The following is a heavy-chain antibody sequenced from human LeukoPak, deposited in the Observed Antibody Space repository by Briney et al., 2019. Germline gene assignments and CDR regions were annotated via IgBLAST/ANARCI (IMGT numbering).Heavy chain of an antibody. Sequence: GGSLRLSCAASGFIFRSYNMYWVRQAPGKGPEWVSSITSSSSYIFYADSVKGRFTVSRDDATNSVYLEMNSLRAEDTAVYYCARGGDKRLARNWFDPWGQGTVVTVSS. V-gene: IGHV3-21*01. CDR1: GFIFRSYN. D-gene: IGHD3-16*01. CDR2: ITSSSSYI. CDR3: ARGGDKRLARNWFDP. J-gene: IGHJ5*02.